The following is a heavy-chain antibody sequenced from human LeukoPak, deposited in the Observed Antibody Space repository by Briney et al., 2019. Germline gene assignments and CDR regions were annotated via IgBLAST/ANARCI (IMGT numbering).Heavy chain of an antibody. CDR3: ARVFRPSLTVFIIRGAFDI. CDR2: LSGSGAGT. Sequence: GGSLRLSCAPSGFTFSSYWMHWVRQAPGRGLKWVATLSGSGAGTYYSDSVQGRFTISRDNSKNTLFLQMNSLRVEDTAVYYCARVFRPSLTVFIIRGAFDIWGQGTMVTVSS. V-gene: IGHV3-23*01. CDR1: GFTFSSYW. J-gene: IGHJ3*02. D-gene: IGHD3-3*01.